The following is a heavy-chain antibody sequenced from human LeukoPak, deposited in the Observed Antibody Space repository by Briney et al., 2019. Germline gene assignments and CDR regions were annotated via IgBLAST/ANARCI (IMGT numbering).Heavy chain of an antibody. CDR3: ARGLYYFDY. CDR2: INHSGST. J-gene: IGHJ4*02. Sequence: PSETLSLTCAVYGGSFSGHYWSWVRQPSGKGLEWIGEINHSGSTNYNPSLKSRVTISVDTSKNQFSLKLSSVTAADTAVYYCARGLYYFDYWGQGTLVTVSS. CDR1: GGSFSGHY. V-gene: IGHV4-34*01.